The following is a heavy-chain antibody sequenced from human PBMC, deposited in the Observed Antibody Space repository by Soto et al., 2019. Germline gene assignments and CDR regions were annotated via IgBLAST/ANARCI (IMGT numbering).Heavy chain of an antibody. CDR2: ISYDGSNK. D-gene: IGHD3-16*02. CDR3: AKSLGELSSRRNYYYYYGMDV. V-gene: IGHV3-30*18. J-gene: IGHJ6*02. CDR1: GFNFNSYA. Sequence: GGSLRLSCAASGFNFNSYAMHWVRQAPGKWLEWVAVISYDGSNKFYGDSVKGRFTISRDNSKSTLYLQMNSLRAEDTAVYYCAKSLGELSSRRNYYYYYGMDVWGQGXTVTVYS.